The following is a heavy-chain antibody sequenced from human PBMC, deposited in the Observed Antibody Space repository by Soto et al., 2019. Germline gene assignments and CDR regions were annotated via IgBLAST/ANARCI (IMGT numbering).Heavy chain of an antibody. V-gene: IGHV3-23*01. J-gene: IGHJ4*02. CDR3: AKDLDSSTWSFDY. D-gene: IGHD6-13*01. CDR1: GFTFSYYT. Sequence: GGSMRVSSVAAGFTFSYYTMSWVRQDPGKGLEWVSGISGSGNSTYYADSVKGRFTISRDNSKNTLYLQMNSLRAEDTAVYYYAKDLDSSTWSFDYWGQGTLVTVSS. CDR2: ISGSGNST.